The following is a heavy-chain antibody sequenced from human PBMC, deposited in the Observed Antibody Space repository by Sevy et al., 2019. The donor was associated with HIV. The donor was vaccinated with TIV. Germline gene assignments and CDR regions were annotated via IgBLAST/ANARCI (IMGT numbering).Heavy chain of an antibody. J-gene: IGHJ5*02. Sequence: SETPSLTCTVSGGSISSYYWSWIRQPPGKGLEWIGYIYYSGSTNYNPSLKSRVTISVDTSKNQFSLKLSSVTAADTAVYYCARGGGGYSNYGSGAWFDPWGQGTLVTVSS. V-gene: IGHV4-59*01. CDR1: GGSISSYY. D-gene: IGHD4-4*01. CDR3: ARGGGGYSNYGSGAWFDP. CDR2: IYYSGST.